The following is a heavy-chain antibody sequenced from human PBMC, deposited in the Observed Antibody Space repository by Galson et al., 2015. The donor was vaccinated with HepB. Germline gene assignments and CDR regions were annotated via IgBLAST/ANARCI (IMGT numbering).Heavy chain of an antibody. D-gene: IGHD4-17*01. J-gene: IGHJ6*02. V-gene: IGHV5-51*01. Sequence: QSGAEVKKPGESLRISCKASGYNFTTYWIGWVRQMPGKGLEWMGIIYPGDSDTRYSPSFQGQVTISADRSIRTVYLHWSSLRASDTAMYHCVRHRASTTLRTDYYGMDVWGQGTAVTVSS. CDR2: IYPGDSDT. CDR3: VRHRASTTLRTDYYGMDV. CDR1: GYNFTTYW.